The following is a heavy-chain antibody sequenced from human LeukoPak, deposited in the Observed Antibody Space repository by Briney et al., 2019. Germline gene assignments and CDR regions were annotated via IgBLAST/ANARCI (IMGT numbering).Heavy chain of an antibody. Sequence: PGGSLRLSCAASGFIVSNTYMTWVRQAPGKGLEWVSVIHNDGSTYYADSVKGRFTISRDNSKNMLFLRMNSLRVEDTAVYYCAKAGVIVPTIVLDYWGQGTLVTVSS. J-gene: IGHJ4*02. D-gene: IGHD5-12*01. CDR2: IHNDGST. V-gene: IGHV3-53*01. CDR3: AKAGVIVPTIVLDY. CDR1: GFIVSNTY.